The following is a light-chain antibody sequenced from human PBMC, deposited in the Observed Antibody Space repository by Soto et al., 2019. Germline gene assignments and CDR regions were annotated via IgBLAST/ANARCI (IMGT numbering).Light chain of an antibody. CDR3: SSYTSSSTL. J-gene: IGLJ1*01. CDR2: EVS. Sequence: QSALTQPASVSGSPGQSITISCTGTGSDVGSHNYVSWYQQHPGKAPKLMIYEVSDRPSGTSSRFSGSKSGNTASLTISGLQTEDEADYYCSSYTSSSTLFGTGTKVTVL. V-gene: IGLV2-14*01. CDR1: GSDVGSHNY.